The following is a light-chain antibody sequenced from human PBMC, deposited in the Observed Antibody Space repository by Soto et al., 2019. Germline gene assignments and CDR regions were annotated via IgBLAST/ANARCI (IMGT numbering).Light chain of an antibody. J-gene: IGKJ1*01. CDR2: GAS. Sequence: EKVMTQSPATLSVSPGERATLSCRASQSVSSKLAWYQQKPGQAPRLLIYGASTRATDIPARFSGSGSGTEFTLTISRLQSEDFAVYYCQQYNNWPRTFGQGTKVEIK. V-gene: IGKV3-15*01. CDR1: QSVSSK. CDR3: QQYNNWPRT.